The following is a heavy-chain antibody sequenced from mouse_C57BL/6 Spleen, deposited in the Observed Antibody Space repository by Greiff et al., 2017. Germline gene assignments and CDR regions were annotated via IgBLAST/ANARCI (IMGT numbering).Heavy chain of an antibody. CDR2: INPSSGYT. J-gene: IGHJ4*01. V-gene: IGHV1-7*01. CDR3: ATYYSNYGDAMDY. D-gene: IGHD2-5*01. Sequence: QVQLKESGAELAKPGASVKLSCKASGYTFTSYWMHWVKQRPGQGLEWIGYINPSSGYTKYNQKFKDKATLTADKSSSTAYMQLRSLTYEDSAVYYCATYYSNYGDAMDYWGQGTSVTVSS. CDR1: GYTFTSYW.